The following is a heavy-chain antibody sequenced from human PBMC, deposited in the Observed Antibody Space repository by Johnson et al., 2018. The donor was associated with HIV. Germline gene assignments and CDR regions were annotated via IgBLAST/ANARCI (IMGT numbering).Heavy chain of an antibody. Sequence: MQLVESGGGVARPGGSLRLSCAASGFTFDDYDMNWVRQAPGKGLEWVSGINWNGDNTGYGDSVKGRFTIFRDNAKNSLYLQMNSLRAEDTAVYYCAVMTEIVVVPAATSDDAFDIWGQGTMVTVSS. J-gene: IGHJ3*02. CDR1: GFTFDDYD. V-gene: IGHV3-20*04. D-gene: IGHD2-2*01. CDR3: AVMTEIVVVPAATSDDAFDI. CDR2: INWNGDNT.